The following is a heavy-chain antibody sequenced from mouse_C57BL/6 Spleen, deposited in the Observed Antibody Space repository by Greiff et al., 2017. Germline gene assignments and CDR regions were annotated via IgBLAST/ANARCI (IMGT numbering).Heavy chain of an antibody. D-gene: IGHD2-4*01. Sequence: QVQLQQSGAELVKPGASVKISCKASGYAFSSYWMNWVKQRPGKGLEWIGQIYPGDGDTNYNGKFKGKATLTADKSSSTAYMQLSSLTSEDSAVYFCARSRDYDGLHWYFDVWGTGTTVTVAS. CDR1: GYAFSSYW. CDR3: ARSRDYDGLHWYFDV. J-gene: IGHJ1*03. V-gene: IGHV1-80*01. CDR2: IYPGDGDT.